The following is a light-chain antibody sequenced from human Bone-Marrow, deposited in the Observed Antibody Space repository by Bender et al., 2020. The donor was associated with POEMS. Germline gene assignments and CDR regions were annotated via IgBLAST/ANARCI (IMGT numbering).Light chain of an antibody. Sequence: QSALTQPASVSGSPGQSITISCAGTSSDVGSYDLVSWYQQHPGKAPKLMIYEVSKRPSGVSNRFSGSRSGNTASLTISGLQAEDEADFYCSSYTTNRTVVFGGGTKLTVL. J-gene: IGLJ3*02. V-gene: IGLV2-23*02. CDR2: EVS. CDR3: SSYTTNRTVV. CDR1: SSDVGSYDL.